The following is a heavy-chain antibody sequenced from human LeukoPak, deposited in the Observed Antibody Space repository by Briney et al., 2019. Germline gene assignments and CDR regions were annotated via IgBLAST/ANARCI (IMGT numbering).Heavy chain of an antibody. CDR1: VFTFSIYE. V-gene: IGHV3-48*03. CDR2: ISSSGSTI. D-gene: IGHD3-10*02. Sequence: GGSLRLSCAASVFTFSIYEMNWVRQAPGKGREWVSYISSSGSTIYYADSVKGRFTISRDNAKNSLYLQMNSLRAEDTAVYYCAELGITMIGGVWGKGTTVTISS. CDR3: AELGITMIGGV. J-gene: IGHJ6*04.